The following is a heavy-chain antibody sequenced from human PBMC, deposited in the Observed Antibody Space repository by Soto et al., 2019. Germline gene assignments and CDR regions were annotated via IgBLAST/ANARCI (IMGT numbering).Heavy chain of an antibody. Sequence: GGSLRLSCAASGFTFSSYAMHWVRQAPGKGLEWVAVISYDGSNKYYADSVKGRFTISRDNSKNTLYLQMNSLRAEDTAVYYCARDRVVSSSSYHYYYYYGMDVWGQGTRSPSP. CDR2: ISYDGSNK. J-gene: IGHJ6*02. V-gene: IGHV3-30-3*01. CDR1: GFTFSSYA. CDR3: ARDRVVSSSSYHYYYYYGMDV. D-gene: IGHD6-6*01.